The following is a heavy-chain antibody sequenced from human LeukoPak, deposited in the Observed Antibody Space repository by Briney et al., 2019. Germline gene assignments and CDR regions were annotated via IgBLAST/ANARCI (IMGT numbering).Heavy chain of an antibody. Sequence: SQTLSLTCTVSGGSISSGDYYWSWIRQPPGKGLEWIGYIYYSRSTYYNPSLKSRVTISVDTSNNQSSLKLSSVTAADTAVYSWARAKVLDIVVVVAATNFDYWGQGNLVPVSA. J-gene: IGHJ4*02. D-gene: IGHD2-15*01. CDR1: GGSISSGDYY. V-gene: IGHV4-30-4*01. CDR2: IYYSRST. CDR3: ARAKVLDIVVVVAATNFDY.